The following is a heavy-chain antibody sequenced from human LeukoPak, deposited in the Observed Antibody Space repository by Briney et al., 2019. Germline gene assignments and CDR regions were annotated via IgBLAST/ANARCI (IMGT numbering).Heavy chain of an antibody. CDR1: GFTFSSYE. CDR2: ISSSSNTM. CDR3: ARAFDY. V-gene: IGHV3-48*03. J-gene: IGHJ4*02. Sequence: GGSLRLSCAASGFTFSSYEMNWVRQAPGKGLEWVSYISSSSNTMYYADSVKGRFTISGDNAKSSLYLQMNSLGDEDTAVYYCARAFDYWGQGTLVAVSS.